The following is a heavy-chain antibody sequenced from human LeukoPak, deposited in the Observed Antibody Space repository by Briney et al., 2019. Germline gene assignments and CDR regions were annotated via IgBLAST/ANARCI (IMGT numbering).Heavy chain of an antibody. V-gene: IGHV4-38-2*01. CDR1: GGSFSGYY. J-gene: IGHJ4*02. D-gene: IGHD3-22*01. CDR2: MYDSGRT. Sequence: SETLSLTCAVYGGSFSGYYWGWIRQPPGKGLEWIGSMYDSGRTYYSPSLKSRVTISVDTSKNQFSLKLSSVTAADTAVYYCVRDSSGYYPIFDYWGQGTLVTVSS. CDR3: VRDSSGYYPIFDY.